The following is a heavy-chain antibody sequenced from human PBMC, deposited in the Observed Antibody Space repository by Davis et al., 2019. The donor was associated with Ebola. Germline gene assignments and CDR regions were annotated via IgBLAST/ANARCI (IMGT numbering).Heavy chain of an antibody. CDR3: ARGPIITMVRGDGFDP. CDR2: IYHSGST. D-gene: IGHD3-10*01. CDR1: GGSISSGGYS. V-gene: IGHV4-30-2*05. Sequence: SETLSLTCAVSGGSISSGGYSWSWIRQPPGKGLEWIGYIYHSGSTYYNPSLKSRVTISVDTSKNQFSLKLSSVTAADTAVYYCARGPIITMVRGDGFDPWGQGTLVTVSS. J-gene: IGHJ5*02.